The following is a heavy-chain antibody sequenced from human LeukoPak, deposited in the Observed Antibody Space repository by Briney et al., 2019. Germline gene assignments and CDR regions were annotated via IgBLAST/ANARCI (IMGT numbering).Heavy chain of an antibody. Sequence: ASVKVSCKASTYTFTRYGISWVRQAPGQGREWMGWISGYNGNTNYAQKFLGRVSMTADTATSTAYMELRSLTSDDTAMYYCARSGRGTYYYFDLWGQGTLVTVSS. CDR1: TYTFTRYG. CDR2: ISGYNGNT. V-gene: IGHV1-18*01. D-gene: IGHD5-12*01. CDR3: ARSGRGTYYYFDL. J-gene: IGHJ4*02.